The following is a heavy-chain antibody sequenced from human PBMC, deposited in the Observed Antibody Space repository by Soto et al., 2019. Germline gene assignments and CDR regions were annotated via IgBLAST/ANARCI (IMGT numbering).Heavy chain of an antibody. Sequence: QVQLVQSGAEEKKPGASVKVSCKASGYTFTSYAMHWVRQAPGQRLEWMGWINAGNGNTKYSQKFQGRVTITRDTSASTAYMELSSLRSEDTAVYYCARDDSGRPYYYYYGMDVWGQGTTVTVSS. J-gene: IGHJ6*02. CDR2: INAGNGNT. V-gene: IGHV1-3*05. D-gene: IGHD1-26*01. CDR3: ARDDSGRPYYYYYGMDV. CDR1: GYTFTSYA.